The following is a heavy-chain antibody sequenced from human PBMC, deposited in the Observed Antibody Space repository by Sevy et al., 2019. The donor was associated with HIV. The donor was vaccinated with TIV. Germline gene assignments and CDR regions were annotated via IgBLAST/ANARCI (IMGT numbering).Heavy chain of an antibody. CDR1: GFTFSSYS. CDR3: ARDETYYYGSGSPDAFDI. CDR2: ISSSSSYI. D-gene: IGHD3-10*01. Sequence: GGYLRLSCAASGFTFSSYSMNWVRQAPGKGLEWVSSISSSSSYIYYADSVKGRFTISRDNAKNSLYLQMNSLRAEDTAVYYCARDETYYYGSGSPDAFDIWGQGTMVTVSS. J-gene: IGHJ3*02. V-gene: IGHV3-21*01.